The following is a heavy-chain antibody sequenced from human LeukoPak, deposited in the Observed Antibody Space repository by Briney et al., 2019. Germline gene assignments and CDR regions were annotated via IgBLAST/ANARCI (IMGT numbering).Heavy chain of an antibody. D-gene: IGHD5-18*01. J-gene: IGHJ4*02. CDR2: INRDGSST. CDR1: GFTFSSYA. Sequence: GGSLRLSCAASGFTFSSYAMSWVRQAPGKGLEWVSRINRDGSSTSYADSVKRRFTISRDNTKNTLHLQMNSLRAEDTAVYYCAGGGYTYGLYWGQGDLVTVSS. CDR3: AGGGYTYGLY. V-gene: IGHV3-74*01.